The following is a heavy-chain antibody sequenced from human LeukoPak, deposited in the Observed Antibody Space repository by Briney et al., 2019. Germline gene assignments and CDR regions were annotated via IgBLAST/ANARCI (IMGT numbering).Heavy chain of an antibody. Sequence: SETLSLTCTVSGYSISSGYYWGWIRQPPGKGLEGIGSIYHSGSTYYNPSLKSRVTISVDTSKNQFSLKLNSVTAADTAVYYCARWWTDYGASFDYWGQGTLVTVSS. CDR1: GYSISSGYY. J-gene: IGHJ4*02. CDR3: ARWWTDYGASFDY. V-gene: IGHV4-38-2*02. D-gene: IGHD4-17*01. CDR2: IYHSGST.